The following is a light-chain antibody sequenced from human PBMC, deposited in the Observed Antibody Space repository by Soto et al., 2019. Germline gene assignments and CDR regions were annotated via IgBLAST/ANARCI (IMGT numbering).Light chain of an antibody. V-gene: IGLV2-23*02. CDR3: CSYAGSSTYV. J-gene: IGLJ1*01. CDR1: SSDVGSYNF. CDR2: EVS. Sequence: VLTQPASVSGSPGQSITISCTGTSSDVGSYNFVSWYQQHPGKAPKLMIYEVSKRPSGVSNRFSGSKSGYTASLTISGLQAEDEADYYCCSYAGSSTYVFGTGTKVTVL.